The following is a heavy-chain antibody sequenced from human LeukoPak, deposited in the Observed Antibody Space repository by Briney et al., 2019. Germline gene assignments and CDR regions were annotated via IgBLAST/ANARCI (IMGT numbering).Heavy chain of an antibody. CDR1: GFTFSSYA. CDR2: IFGSGTT. Sequence: GGSLRLCCAASGFTFSSYAMSWVRQAPGKGLEWVSGIFGSGTTYYTDSVKGRFTISRDNSKNTLYLQMSSLRAEDTAIYYCAKTLGIAATHPSNWGQGTLVTVSS. V-gene: IGHV3-23*01. CDR3: AKTLGIAATHPSN. J-gene: IGHJ4*02. D-gene: IGHD6-25*01.